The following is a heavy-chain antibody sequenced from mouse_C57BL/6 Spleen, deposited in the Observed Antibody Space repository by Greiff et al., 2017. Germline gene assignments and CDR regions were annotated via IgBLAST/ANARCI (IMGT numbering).Heavy chain of an antibody. Sequence: QVQLQQPGAELVRPGSSVKLSCKASGYTFTSYWMYWVKQRPIQGLEWIGNIDPSDSETHYNQKFKDKATLTVDKSSSTAYMQLSSLTSEDSAVYYCARRGYYSNPGAMDYWGQGTSVTVSS. CDR3: ARRGYYSNPGAMDY. CDR1: GYTFTSYW. D-gene: IGHD2-5*01. J-gene: IGHJ4*01. V-gene: IGHV1-52*01. CDR2: IDPSDSET.